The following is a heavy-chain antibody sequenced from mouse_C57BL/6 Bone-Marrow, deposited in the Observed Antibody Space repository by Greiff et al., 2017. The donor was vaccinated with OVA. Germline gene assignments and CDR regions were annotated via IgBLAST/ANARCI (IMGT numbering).Heavy chain of an antibody. Sequence: VQLQQPGAELVKPGASVKLSCKASGYTFTSYWMHWVKQRPGQGLEWIGMIHPNSGSTNYNEKFKSKATLTVDKSSSTAYMQLSSLTSEDSAVYYCARLARYYDYYYFDCWGQGTTLTVSA. J-gene: IGHJ2*01. CDR2: IHPNSGST. D-gene: IGHD2-4*01. CDR3: ARLARYYDYYYFDC. V-gene: IGHV1-64*01. CDR1: GYTFTSYW.